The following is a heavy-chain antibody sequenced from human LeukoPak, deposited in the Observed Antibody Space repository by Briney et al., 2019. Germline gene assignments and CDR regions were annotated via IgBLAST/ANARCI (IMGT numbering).Heavy chain of an antibody. CDR1: GYTFTGYY. J-gene: IGHJ4*02. CDR3: ALEEDTYGLDY. V-gene: IGHV1-2*02. Sequence: ASVKVSCKASGYTFTGYYMHWVRQAPGQGLEWMGWINPNSGATNYAQKFQGRVTMTRDTSISTAYMELSGLRSDDTAVYYCALEEDTYGLDYWGQGTLVTVSS. D-gene: IGHD5-18*01. CDR2: INPNSGAT.